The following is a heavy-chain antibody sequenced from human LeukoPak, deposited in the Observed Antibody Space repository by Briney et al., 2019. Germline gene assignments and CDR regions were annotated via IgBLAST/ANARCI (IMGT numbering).Heavy chain of an antibody. J-gene: IGHJ4*02. V-gene: IGHV1-69*13. D-gene: IGHD6-19*01. Sequence: SVKVSCKASGGTFSSYAISWVRQAPGQGLEWMGGIIPIFGTANYAQKFQGRVTITADESTSTAYMELSSLRSEDTAVYFCARDRTVAGFHLEAYWGQGTLVTVSS. CDR1: GGTFSSYA. CDR3: ARDRTVAGFHLEAY. CDR2: IIPIFGTA.